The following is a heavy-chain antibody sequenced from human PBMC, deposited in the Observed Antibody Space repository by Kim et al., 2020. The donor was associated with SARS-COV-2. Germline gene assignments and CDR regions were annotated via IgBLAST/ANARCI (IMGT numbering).Heavy chain of an antibody. CDR2: VYDSVRT. D-gene: IGHD1-26*01. Sequence: SETLSLTCSVSGGSISSRGYYWSWIRQHPGKGLEWIGHVYDSVRTNYNPSLQHRLTISVDSSKNQLFLKLTSVTPADTAAAHWSRDKFSGSFQDGM. J-gene: IGHJ6*01. CDR3: SRDKFSGSFQDGM. CDR1: GGSISSRGYY. V-gene: IGHV4-31*03.